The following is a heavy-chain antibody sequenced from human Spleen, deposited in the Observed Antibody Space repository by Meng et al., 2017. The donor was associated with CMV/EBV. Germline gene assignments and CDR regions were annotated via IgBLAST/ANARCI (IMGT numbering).Heavy chain of an antibody. CDR3: TTRAYDPYYYYYGMDV. D-gene: IGHD5-12*01. V-gene: IGHV3-23*01. CDR1: GFIFGNTW. CDR2: ITGSGGGT. J-gene: IGHJ6*02. Sequence: GESLKISCAASGFIFGNTWMSWVRQAPGKGLEWVSTITGSGGGTYYADSVKGRFTISRDNSKNTLYLQMNSLKTEDTAVYYCTTRAYDPYYYYYGMDVWGQGTTVTVSS.